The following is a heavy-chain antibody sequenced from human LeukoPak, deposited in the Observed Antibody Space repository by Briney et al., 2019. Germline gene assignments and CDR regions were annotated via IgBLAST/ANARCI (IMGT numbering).Heavy chain of an antibody. J-gene: IGHJ3*02. Sequence: GGSLRLSCAASGFSFSSYWMSWVRQAPGKGLEWVANINQDGSEKYYVDSVKGRFTISRDNAKNSLYLQMNSLRAEDTAVYYCARDLPDYDILTGYYNKAFDIWGQGTMVTVSS. CDR2: INQDGSEK. D-gene: IGHD3-9*01. V-gene: IGHV3-7*01. CDR3: ARDLPDYDILTGYYNKAFDI. CDR1: GFSFSSYW.